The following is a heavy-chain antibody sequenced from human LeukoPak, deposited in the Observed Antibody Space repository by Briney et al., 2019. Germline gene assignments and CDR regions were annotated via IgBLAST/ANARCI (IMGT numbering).Heavy chain of an antibody. D-gene: IGHD2-21*02. CDR2: ISISGDGT. V-gene: IGHV3-23*01. J-gene: IGHJ5*02. Sequence: GGSLRLSCAASGFTFTRYALSWVRQAPGKGLKWVSAISISGDGTYYADSVKGRFTISRDNSRNMLFLQMNSLTTKDTAVYYCAKDLLFPKFGSESWGQGTLVTVSS. CDR3: AKDLLFPKFGSES. CDR1: GFTFTRYA.